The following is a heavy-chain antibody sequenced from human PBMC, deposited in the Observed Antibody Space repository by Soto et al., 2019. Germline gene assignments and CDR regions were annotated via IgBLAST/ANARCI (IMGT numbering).Heavy chain of an antibody. D-gene: IGHD6-13*01. CDR1: GGSISSGGYY. Sequence: QVQLQESGPGLVKPSQTLSLTCTVSGGSISSGGYYWSWIRQHPGKGLEWIGYIYYSGSTYYNPSLKRRVTISVDTSKNQSSLKLSSVTAADTAVYYCARSYSSRKEFDYWGQGTLVTVSS. CDR3: ARSYSSRKEFDY. CDR2: IYYSGST. V-gene: IGHV4-31*03. J-gene: IGHJ4*02.